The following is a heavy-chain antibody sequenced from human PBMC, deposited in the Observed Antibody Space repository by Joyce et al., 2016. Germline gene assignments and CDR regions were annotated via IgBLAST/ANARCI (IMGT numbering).Heavy chain of an antibody. V-gene: IGHV3-74*01. D-gene: IGHD2-2*01. CDR1: GFSFNKFW. Sequence: EEQLVESGGGLVQPGGSLRLSCAASGFSFNKFWMHWVRQAPGKGLEWGSLISADSRITTYADSVKGRLDISRDNANNVLYLQMDSLRVEDTAIYYCARIRTSRYDSFDIWGRGTMVTVSS. CDR2: ISADSRIT. J-gene: IGHJ3*02. CDR3: ARIRTSRYDSFDI.